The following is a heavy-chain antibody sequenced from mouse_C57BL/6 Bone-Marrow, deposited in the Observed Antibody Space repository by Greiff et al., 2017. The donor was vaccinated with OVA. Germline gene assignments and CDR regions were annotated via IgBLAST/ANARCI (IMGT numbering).Heavy chain of an antibody. CDR2: IDPNSGGT. CDR3: ARGRPGSSPSYWYCDV. V-gene: IGHV1-72*01. D-gene: IGHD1-1*01. J-gene: IGHJ1*03. Sequence: QVQLQQPGAELVKPGASVKLSCKASGYTFTSYWMHWVKQRPGRGLEWIGRIDPNSGGTKYNEKFKRKATLTVDKPASTAYMQLSSLTSEDSAVYYCARGRPGSSPSYWYCDVWGTGTTVTVSS. CDR1: GYTFTSYW.